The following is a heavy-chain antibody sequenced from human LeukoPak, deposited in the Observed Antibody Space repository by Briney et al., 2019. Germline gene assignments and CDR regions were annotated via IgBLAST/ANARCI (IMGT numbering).Heavy chain of an antibody. CDR2: INPNSGAT. D-gene: IGHD3-3*01. V-gene: IGHV1-2*02. J-gene: IGHJ4*02. Sequence: ASVKVSCKASGYTFTGYYMHWVRQAPGQGLEWMGWINPNSGATNSAQRFQGRVTMTWDTSISTAYMELSSLRSDDTALYYCARDADLWSGFLDYWGQGTLVTVSS. CDR3: ARDADLWSGFLDY. CDR1: GYTFTGYY.